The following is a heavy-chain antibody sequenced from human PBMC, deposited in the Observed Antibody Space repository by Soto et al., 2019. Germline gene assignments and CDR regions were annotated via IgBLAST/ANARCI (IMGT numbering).Heavy chain of an antibody. D-gene: IGHD2-15*01. CDR2: IYYSGST. CDR3: ARREVVVAANYYYYYYMDV. J-gene: IGHJ6*03. CDR1: GGSISSYY. V-gene: IGHV4-59*08. Sequence: SETLSLTCTASGGSISSYYWSWIRQPPGKGLEWIGYIYYSGSTNYNPSLKSRVTISVDTSKNQFSLKLSSVTAADTAVYYCARREVVVAANYYYYYYMDVWGKGTTVTVSS.